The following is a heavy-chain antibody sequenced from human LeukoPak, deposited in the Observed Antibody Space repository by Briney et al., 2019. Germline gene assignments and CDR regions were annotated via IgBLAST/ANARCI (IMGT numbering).Heavy chain of an antibody. CDR3: AKVCLVGARVCDY. D-gene: IGHD1-26*01. CDR1: GFMFSKHW. V-gene: IGHV3-23*01. Sequence: GGSLRLSCAVSGFMFSKHWMSWVRQAPGKGLEWVSAISGSGGSTYYADSVKGRFTISRDNSKNTLYLQMNSLRAEDTAVYYCAKVCLVGARVCDYWGQGTLVTVSS. J-gene: IGHJ4*02. CDR2: ISGSGGST.